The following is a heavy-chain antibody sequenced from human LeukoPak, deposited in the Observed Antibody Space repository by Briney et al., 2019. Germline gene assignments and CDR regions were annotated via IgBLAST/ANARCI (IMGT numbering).Heavy chain of an antibody. Sequence: GGSLRLSCAASGFTFSSYWMSWVRQAPGKGLEWVANIKQDGSEKYYVDSVKGRFTISRDNAKNSLYLQMNSLRAEDTAVYYCARATGLYYYYGMDVWGQGTTDTVSS. J-gene: IGHJ6*02. CDR3: ARATGLYYYYGMDV. V-gene: IGHV3-7*01. D-gene: IGHD1-14*01. CDR2: IKQDGSEK. CDR1: GFTFSSYW.